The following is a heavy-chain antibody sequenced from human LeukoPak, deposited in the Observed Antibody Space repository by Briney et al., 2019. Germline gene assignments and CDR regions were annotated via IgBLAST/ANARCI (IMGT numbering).Heavy chain of an antibody. CDR3: AIGGTYGSGS. J-gene: IGHJ4*02. CDR2: INNDGSTT. CDR1: GFPFANTW. V-gene: IGHV3-74*01. Sequence: GGSLRLSCAASGFPFANTWMNWVRQAPGKGLVWVSLINNDGSTTNYEDSVKGRFTISRDNAKNTVYLQMNSLRAEDTAVYYCAIGGTYGSGSWGQGTLVTVSS. D-gene: IGHD3-10*01.